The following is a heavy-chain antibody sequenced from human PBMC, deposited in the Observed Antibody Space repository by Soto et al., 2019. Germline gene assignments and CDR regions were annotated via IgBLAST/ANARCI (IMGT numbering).Heavy chain of an antibody. J-gene: IGHJ5*02. CDR2: IDHSGYT. CDR3: ASDLLTGNYVDP. Sequence: QMRLQESGSGLVKPSQTLSLTCAVSGGSISSGGYAWNWIRQPPGKGLECIGYIDHSGYTSYNPSSKNRVTITVDECKNQFSMTVSFVTGAATAVYYCASDLLTGNYVDPWGQGTLVTVS. V-gene: IGHV4-30-2*01. D-gene: IGHD1-7*01. CDR1: GGSISSGGYA.